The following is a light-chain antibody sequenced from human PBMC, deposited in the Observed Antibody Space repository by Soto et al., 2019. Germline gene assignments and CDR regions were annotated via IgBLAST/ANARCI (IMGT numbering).Light chain of an antibody. CDR3: TSYTRRSTDV. Sequence: QSALTQPASVSGSPGQSITISCTGTSSDVGGYNYVSWYQQHPGKAPKLIIYEVSNRPSGVSHRFSGSKSGNTASLTISGLQAEDEDDYFRTSYTRRSTDVFGTGTKVTVL. V-gene: IGLV2-14*01. CDR2: EVS. J-gene: IGLJ1*01. CDR1: SSDVGGYNY.